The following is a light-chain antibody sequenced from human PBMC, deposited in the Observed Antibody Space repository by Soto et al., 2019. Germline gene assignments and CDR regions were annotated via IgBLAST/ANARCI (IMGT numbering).Light chain of an antibody. CDR1: QSVNSY. V-gene: IGKV3-11*01. Sequence: EIVLTQSPATLSLSPGERATLSCRASQSVNSYLAWYQQKPGQAPRLLIYDASNRATGIPARFSGSGSGTDVTLTISSLEPEDFAVYYCQQRSNWPWTFGQGTKVEIK. J-gene: IGKJ1*01. CDR3: QQRSNWPWT. CDR2: DAS.